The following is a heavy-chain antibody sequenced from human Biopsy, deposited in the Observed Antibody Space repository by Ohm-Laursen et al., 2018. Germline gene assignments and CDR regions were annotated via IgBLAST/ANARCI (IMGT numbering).Heavy chain of an antibody. J-gene: IGHJ5*01. CDR1: GDSMGTYY. Sequence: GTLSLTCTVSGDSMGTYYWTWIRQPPGKGLEWIAYIYYSGTTNKNPSLKSRVTISVDTAKRQFYLELSSVTAADTAIYYCARVRGGFLEWFDYWGQGTLITVSS. V-gene: IGHV4-59*01. CDR3: ARVRGGFLEWFDY. D-gene: IGHD3-3*01. CDR2: IYYSGTT.